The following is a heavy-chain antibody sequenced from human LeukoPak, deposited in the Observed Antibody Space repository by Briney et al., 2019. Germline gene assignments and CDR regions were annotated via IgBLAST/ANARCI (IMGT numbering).Heavy chain of an antibody. CDR1: GFTFSGSA. V-gene: IGHV3-73*01. D-gene: IGHD1-1*01. CDR3: TSAPLSTGT. Sequence: GVSLRLSCAASGFTFSGSAMHWVRQASGKGLEWVGRIRSKANSYATAYAASVRGRFTISRDDSKNTAYLQVNSLKTEDTAVYYCTSAPLSTGTWGQGTLVTVSS. CDR2: IRSKANSYAT. J-gene: IGHJ4*02.